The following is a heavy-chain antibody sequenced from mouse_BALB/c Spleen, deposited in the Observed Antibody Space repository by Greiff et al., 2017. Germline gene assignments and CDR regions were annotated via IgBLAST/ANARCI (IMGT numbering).Heavy chain of an antibody. V-gene: IGHV1S22*01. CDR1: GYTFTSYW. CDR3: NEGSGTTATPFAY. CDR2: IYPGSGST. D-gene: IGHD1-2*01. J-gene: IGHJ3*01. Sequence: LQQPGSELVRPGASVKLSCKASGYTFTSYWMHWVKQRPGQGLEWIGNIYPGSGSTNYDEKFKSKATLTVDTSSSTAYMQLSSLTSEDSAVYDCNEGSGTTATPFAYWGQGTLVTVSA.